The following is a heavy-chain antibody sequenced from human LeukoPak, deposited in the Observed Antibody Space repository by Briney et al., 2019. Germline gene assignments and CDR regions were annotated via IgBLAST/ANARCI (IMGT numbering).Heavy chain of an antibody. Sequence: ASVKVSCKASGYTFTSYAMNWVRQAPGQGLEWMGWISAYNGNTNYAQKLQGRVTMTTDTSTSTAYMELRSLRSDDTAVYYCARDGVAAAGTRRYYYYGMDVWGQGTTVTVSS. CDR1: GYTFTSYA. V-gene: IGHV1-18*01. J-gene: IGHJ6*02. D-gene: IGHD6-13*01. CDR3: ARDGVAAAGTRRYYYYGMDV. CDR2: ISAYNGNT.